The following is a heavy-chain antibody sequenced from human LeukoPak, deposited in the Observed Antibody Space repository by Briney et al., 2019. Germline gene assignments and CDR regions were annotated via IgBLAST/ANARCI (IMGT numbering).Heavy chain of an antibody. Sequence: PGGSLRLSCAASGFTFSSYAMHWVRQAPGKGLEWVAVISYDGSNKYYADSVKGRFTISRDNSKNTLYLQMNSLRAEDTAAYYCASSDYYGSGSYYFVNPPFDYWGQGTLVTVSS. V-gene: IGHV3-30-3*01. CDR2: ISYDGSNK. J-gene: IGHJ4*02. CDR3: ASSDYYGSGSYYFVNPPFDY. D-gene: IGHD3-10*01. CDR1: GFTFSSYA.